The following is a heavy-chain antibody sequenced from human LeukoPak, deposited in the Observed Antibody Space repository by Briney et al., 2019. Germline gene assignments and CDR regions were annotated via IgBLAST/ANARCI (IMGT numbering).Heavy chain of an antibody. J-gene: IGHJ3*02. D-gene: IGHD6-13*01. CDR1: GYSFTSYW. CDR3: ARPGSSSWYSSLGAFDI. V-gene: IGHV5-51*01. CDR2: IYPVDSDT. Sequence: LGESLKISCKGSGYSFTSYWIGWVRQMPGKGLEWMGIIYPVDSDTRYSPSFQGQITIAADTSISAASVQWSRMTASATAYYYCARPGSSSWYSSLGAFDIWGQGRMVTVSS.